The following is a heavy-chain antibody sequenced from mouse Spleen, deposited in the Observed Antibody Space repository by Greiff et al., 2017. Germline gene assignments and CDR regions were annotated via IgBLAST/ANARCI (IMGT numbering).Heavy chain of an antibody. CDR3: ARSKNFCCGNYDY. CDR1: GYTFTSYW. Sequence: QVQLQQPGTELVKPGASVKLSCKASGYTFTSYWMHWVKQRPGQGLEWIGNINPSNGGTNYNEKFKSKATLTVDKSSSTAYMQLSSLTSEGSAVYYCARSKNFCCGNYDYWGRGTLVTVSA. V-gene: IGHV1-53*01. CDR2: INPSNGGT. D-gene: IGHD2-1*01. J-gene: IGHJ3*01.